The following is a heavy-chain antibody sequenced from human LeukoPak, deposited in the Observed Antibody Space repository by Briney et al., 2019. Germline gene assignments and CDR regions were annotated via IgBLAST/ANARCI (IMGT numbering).Heavy chain of an antibody. CDR3: ARGGGLSGSYRTAHSTIDY. CDR2: INHSGST. Sequence: PSETLSLTCAVYGGSFSGYYWSWIRQPPGKGLEWIGEINHSGSTNYNPSLKSRVTISVDTSKNQFSLKLSSVTAADTAVYYCARGGGLSGSYRTAHSTIDYWGQGTLVTVSS. CDR1: GGSFSGYY. J-gene: IGHJ4*02. D-gene: IGHD1-26*01. V-gene: IGHV4-34*01.